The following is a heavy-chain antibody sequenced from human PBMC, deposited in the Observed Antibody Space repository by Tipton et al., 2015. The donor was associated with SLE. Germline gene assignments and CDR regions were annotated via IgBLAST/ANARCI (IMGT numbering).Heavy chain of an antibody. D-gene: IGHD2-2*01. CDR1: GGSFSGYY. V-gene: IGHV4-34*01. J-gene: IGHJ4*02. CDR2: INHGGST. CDR3: ARGRPGPSDY. Sequence: LRLSCAVYGGSFSGYYWSWIRQPPGKGLEWIGEINHGGSTNYNPSLKSRVTISVDTSKNQFSLKLSSVTAADTAVYYCARGRPGPSDYRGQGTLVTVSS.